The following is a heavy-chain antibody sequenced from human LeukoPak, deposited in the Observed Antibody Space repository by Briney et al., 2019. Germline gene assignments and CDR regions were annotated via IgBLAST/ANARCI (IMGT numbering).Heavy chain of an antibody. Sequence: GGSLRLSCAASGFTFSNYIMGWVRQAPGRGLEWVSAINEGGDGADYADSVKGQFTISRDNSKNTVYLEMNSLRAEDTAVYFCARLFNAGLGAPLDYGGQGTLVTVSS. D-gene: IGHD1-26*01. CDR1: GFTFSNYI. CDR2: INEGGDGA. J-gene: IGHJ4*02. CDR3: ARLFNAGLGAPLDY. V-gene: IGHV3-23*01.